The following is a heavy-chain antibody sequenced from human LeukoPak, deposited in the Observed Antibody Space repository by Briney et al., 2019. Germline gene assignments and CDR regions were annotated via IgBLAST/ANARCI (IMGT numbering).Heavy chain of an antibody. CDR2: IYYSGST. V-gene: IGHV4-59*01. D-gene: IGHD6-13*01. CDR1: GGSISSYY. Sequence: SETLSLTCTVSGGSISSYYWSWIRQPPGKGLEWIGYIYYSGSTNYNPSLKSRVTISVDTSKNQFSLKLSSVTAADTAVYYCAREKVGSSWLVTEPYYYYMDVWGKGTTVTISS. CDR3: AREKVGSSWLVTEPYYYYMDV. J-gene: IGHJ6*03.